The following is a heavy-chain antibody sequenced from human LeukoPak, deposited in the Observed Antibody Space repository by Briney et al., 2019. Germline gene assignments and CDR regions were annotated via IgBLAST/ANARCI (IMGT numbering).Heavy chain of an antibody. CDR1: GFTFSTYS. J-gene: IGHJ6*03. Sequence: GGSLRLSCAASGFTFSTYSMNWVRQAPGKGLEWVANIKQDGSEKYYVDSVKGRFTISRDNAKNTLYLQMKSLRAEDTAVYYCAKGGGYEAQYYYYYLDVWGKGTTVTISS. V-gene: IGHV3-7*01. D-gene: IGHD5-12*01. CDR3: AKGGGYEAQYYYYYLDV. CDR2: IKQDGSEK.